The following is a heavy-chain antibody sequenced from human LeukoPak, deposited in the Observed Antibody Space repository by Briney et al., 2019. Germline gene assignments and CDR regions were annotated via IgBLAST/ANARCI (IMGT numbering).Heavy chain of an antibody. CDR1: GFTLSIYG. V-gene: IGHV3-30*02. J-gene: IGHJ4*02. CDR3: AKVGFGWYQIDY. CDR2: IRYDGTSQ. Sequence: GGSLRLSCATSGFTLSIYGMDWGRQAPGKGLEWVAFIRYDGTSQYYTDSVKGRFTISRDNSMNTMYLQMNSLRVEDTAVYYCAKVGFGWYQIDYWGQGTLVTVSA. D-gene: IGHD6-19*01.